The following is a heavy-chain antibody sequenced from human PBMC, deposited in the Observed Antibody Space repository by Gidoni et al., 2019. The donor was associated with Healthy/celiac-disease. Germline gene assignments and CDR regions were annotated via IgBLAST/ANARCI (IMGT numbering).Heavy chain of an antibody. J-gene: IGHJ4*02. CDR1: GFTVSINY. D-gene: IGHD3-16*02. CDR3: ARSTGYPGLGSYFDY. V-gene: IGHV3-53*01. Sequence: EVQLVESGGGLIQPGGSLRLSCAASGFTVSINYMSWFRQAPGKGLEWVSVIYSGGSTYYADSVKGRFTISRDNSKNTLYLKMNSLRAEDTAVYYCARSTGYPGLGSYFDYWGQGTLVTVSS. CDR2: IYSGGST.